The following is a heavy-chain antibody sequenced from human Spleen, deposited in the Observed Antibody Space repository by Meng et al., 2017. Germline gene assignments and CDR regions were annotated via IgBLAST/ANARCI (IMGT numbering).Heavy chain of an antibody. J-gene: IGHJ4*02. CDR2: INTNTGNP. D-gene: IGHD3-22*01. CDR3: ARTKEYYDSSFDL. V-gene: IGHV7-4-1*02. CDR1: GYTFTTYT. Sequence: QLQPVQSVSELKKPRASVNVSCNASGYTFTTYTMHWVRQAPGQGLEWLGLINTNTGNPTYAPGFTGRFVFSLDTSISTAYLQISGLRAEDTAMYYCARTKEYYDSSFDLWGQGTLVTVSS.